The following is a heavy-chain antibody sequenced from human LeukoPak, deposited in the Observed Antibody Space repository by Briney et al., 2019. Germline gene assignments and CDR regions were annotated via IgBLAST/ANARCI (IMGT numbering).Heavy chain of an antibody. J-gene: IGHJ4*02. D-gene: IGHD5-18*01. CDR2: IIPIFGTA. Sequence: GSSVKVSCKASGGTFSSYAISWVRQAPGQGLEWMGGIIPIFGTANYAQKFQGRVTITADKSTSTAYMELSSLRSEDTAVYYCARATENGYSYGLGSFDYWGQGTLVTVSS. CDR3: ARATENGYSYGLGSFDY. V-gene: IGHV1-69*06. CDR1: GGTFSSYA.